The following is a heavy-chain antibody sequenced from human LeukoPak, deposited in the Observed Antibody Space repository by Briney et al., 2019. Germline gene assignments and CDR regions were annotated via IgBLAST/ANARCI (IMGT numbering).Heavy chain of an antibody. CDR1: GGSISSSSYY. D-gene: IGHD2-2*01. CDR2: IYYSGST. CDR3: ARGGSTSCYF. V-gene: IGHV4-39*07. J-gene: IGHJ4*02. Sequence: SESLSLTCTVSGGSISSSSYYWGWLRQPPGKGLEWIGSIYYSGSTYYNPSLKSRVTISVDTSKNQFSLKLSSVTAADTAVYYCARGGSTSCYFWGQGTLVTVSS.